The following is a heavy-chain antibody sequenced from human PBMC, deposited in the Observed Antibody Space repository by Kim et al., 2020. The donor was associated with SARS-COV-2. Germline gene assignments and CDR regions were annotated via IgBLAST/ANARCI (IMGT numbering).Heavy chain of an antibody. CDR3: ARAEYSSGWSPLDY. V-gene: IGHV4-34*01. CDR1: GGSFSGYY. Sequence: SETLSLTCAVYGGSFSGYYWSWIRQPPGKGLEWIGEINHSGSTNYNPSLKSRVTISVDTSKNQFSLKLSSVTAVDTAVYYCARAEYSSGWSPLDYWGQGT. CDR2: INHSGST. D-gene: IGHD6-19*01. J-gene: IGHJ4*02.